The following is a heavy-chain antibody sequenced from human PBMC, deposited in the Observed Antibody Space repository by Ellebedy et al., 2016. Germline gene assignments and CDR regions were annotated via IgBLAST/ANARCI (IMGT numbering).Heavy chain of an antibody. Sequence: GESLKISXAASGGIFSGTSMNWVRQAPGKELEWVANINQDGSEKHYVDSVKGRFTISRDNAKNSLFLQMNNLRSEDTAVYHCASAIDYWGQGTLVTVSS. J-gene: IGHJ4*02. CDR3: ASAIDY. V-gene: IGHV3-7*01. CDR1: GGIFSGTS. CDR2: INQDGSEK.